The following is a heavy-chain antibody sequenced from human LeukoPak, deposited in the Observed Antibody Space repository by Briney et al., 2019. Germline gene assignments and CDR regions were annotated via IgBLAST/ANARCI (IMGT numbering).Heavy chain of an antibody. CDR1: GGSISSYY. CDR2: IPQSGST. D-gene: IGHD3-16*01. CDR3: ARSEINDYIKY. V-gene: IGHV4-59*04. Sequence: SETLSLTCTVSGGSISSYYWSWIRQPPGKGLEWLGSIPQSGSTYDNPSLKSRVTLSVDTSKNQVSLKLSSVTAADTAVYYCARSEINDYIKYWGQGILVTVSS. J-gene: IGHJ4*02.